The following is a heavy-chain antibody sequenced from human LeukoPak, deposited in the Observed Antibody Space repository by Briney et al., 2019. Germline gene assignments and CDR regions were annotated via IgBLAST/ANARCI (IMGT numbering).Heavy chain of an antibody. CDR2: IYYSGST. D-gene: IGHD3-9*01. Sequence: SETLSLTCTVSGGSVSSGSYYWSWIRQPPGKGLEWIGYIYYSGSTNYNPSLKSRVTISVDTSKNQFSLKLSSVTAADTAVYYCARERVDYDILTGWFDPWGQGTLVTVSS. CDR3: ARERVDYDILTGWFDP. V-gene: IGHV4-61*01. CDR1: GGSVSSGSYY. J-gene: IGHJ5*02.